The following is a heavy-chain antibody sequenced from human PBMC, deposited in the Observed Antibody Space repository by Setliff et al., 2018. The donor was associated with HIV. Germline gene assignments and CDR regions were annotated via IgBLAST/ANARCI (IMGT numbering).Heavy chain of an antibody. Sequence: PGGSLRLSCEASGFTFSSYAMHWVRQAPGKGLEWAAVISYDGKKKLYADSVKGRFTISRDNSKNTLYLQMNSLRAEDTAVYYCAKSREKGNYYNVNFDYWGQGALVTVSS. J-gene: IGHJ4*02. D-gene: IGHD3-10*01. CDR1: GFTFSSYA. V-gene: IGHV3-30-3*02. CDR3: AKSREKGNYYNVNFDY. CDR2: ISYDGKKK.